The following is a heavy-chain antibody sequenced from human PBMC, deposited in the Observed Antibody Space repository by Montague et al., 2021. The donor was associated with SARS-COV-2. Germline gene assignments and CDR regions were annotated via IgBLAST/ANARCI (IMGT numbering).Heavy chain of an antibody. CDR3: ARGGGYYNYGLDV. D-gene: IGHD3-22*01. Sequence: SETLSLTCTVSGGSISNYYWSWIRQPPGRGLEWIGYIYYSGSTDXXPSLKSRATISLDTSKNQFSLKVTSVTAADTAVYYCARGGGYYNYGLDVWGPGTTVTVSS. CDR2: IYYSGST. V-gene: IGHV4-59*01. J-gene: IGHJ6*02. CDR1: GGSISNYY.